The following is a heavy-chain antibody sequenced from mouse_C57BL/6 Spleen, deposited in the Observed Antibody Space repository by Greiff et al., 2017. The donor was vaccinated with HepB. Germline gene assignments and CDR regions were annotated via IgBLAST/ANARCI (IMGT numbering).Heavy chain of an antibody. CDR3: APITTVESDYFDY. CDR1: GYAFSSSW. V-gene: IGHV1-82*01. D-gene: IGHD1-1*01. J-gene: IGHJ2*01. CDR2: IYPGDGDT. Sequence: QVQLQQSGPELVKPGASVKISCKASGYAFSSSWMNWVKQRPGKGLEWIGRIYPGDGDTNYNGKFKGKATLTAEKSSSTAYMQLSSLTSEDSAVYFCAPITTVESDYFDYWGQGTTLTVSS.